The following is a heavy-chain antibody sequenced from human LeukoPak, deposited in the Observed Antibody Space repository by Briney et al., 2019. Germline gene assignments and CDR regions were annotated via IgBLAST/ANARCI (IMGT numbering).Heavy chain of an antibody. V-gene: IGHV4-59*08. CDR3: ARTYCSGGSCHFDY. D-gene: IGHD2-15*01. CDR1: GGSISSYY. J-gene: IGHJ4*02. CDR2: ICNTGNT. Sequence: PSGTLSLTCTVSGGSISSYYWSWIRQPPGKGLEWIGYICNTGNTDSNPSLKSRVTISVDTSKNQFSLKLSSVTAADTAVYYCARTYCSGGSCHFDYWGQGTLVTVSS.